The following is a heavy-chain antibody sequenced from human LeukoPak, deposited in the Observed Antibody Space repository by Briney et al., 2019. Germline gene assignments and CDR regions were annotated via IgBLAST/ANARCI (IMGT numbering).Heavy chain of an antibody. CDR3: AKDRSGWYYFDY. V-gene: IGHV3-23*01. D-gene: IGHD6-19*01. CDR1: GFTFSSYA. J-gene: IGHJ4*02. CDR2: LSTSGGST. Sequence: PGGSLRLSCAASGFTFSSYAMSWVRQAPGKGLEWVSRLSTSGGSTYYADSVKGRFTISRDNSKNTLYLQMNSLRAEDTAVYYCAKDRSGWYYFDYWGQGTLVTVSS.